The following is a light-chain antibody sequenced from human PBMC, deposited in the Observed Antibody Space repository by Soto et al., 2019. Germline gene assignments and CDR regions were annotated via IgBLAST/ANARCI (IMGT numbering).Light chain of an antibody. J-gene: IGLJ1*01. CDR3: SSYAGSSTDV. Sequence: QSVLTQPASVSGSPGQSITISCTGTSSDVGRYNIVSWYQQHPGKAPKLMIYDASKRTSGVSNRFSGSKSGNTASLTISGLPAEDEADYYCSSYAGSSTDVFGTGTKLTVL. CDR2: DAS. V-gene: IGLV2-23*01. CDR1: SSDVGRYNI.